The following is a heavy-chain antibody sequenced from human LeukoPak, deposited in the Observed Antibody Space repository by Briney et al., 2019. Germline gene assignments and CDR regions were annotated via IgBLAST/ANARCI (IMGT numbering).Heavy chain of an antibody. V-gene: IGHV1-2*02. CDR1: GYTFTDYY. Sequence: ASVKVSCKASGYTFTDYYIHWVRQAPGQGLEWMGWINPDSGGTNYAQKFQGRVTMTRDTSISTAYMELSRLRSDDTAVFFCARSSYYYDSSGYPGYYFDYWGQGTLVTVSS. J-gene: IGHJ4*02. CDR3: ARSSYYYDSSGYPGYYFDY. D-gene: IGHD3-22*01. CDR2: INPDSGGT.